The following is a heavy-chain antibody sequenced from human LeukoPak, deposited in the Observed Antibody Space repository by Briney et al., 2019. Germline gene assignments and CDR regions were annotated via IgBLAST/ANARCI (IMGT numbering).Heavy chain of an antibody. J-gene: IGHJ4*02. V-gene: IGHV3-30-3*01. CDR3: ASARGSGNYYSPNDY. D-gene: IGHD3-10*01. CDR1: GFTFSSYA. Sequence: GGSLRLSCAASGFTFSSYAMHWVRQAPGKGLEWVAVISYDGSNKYYADSVKGRFTISRDNSKNTLHLQMNSLRPEGTAVYYCASARGSGNYYSPNDYWGQGTLVTVSS. CDR2: ISYDGSNK.